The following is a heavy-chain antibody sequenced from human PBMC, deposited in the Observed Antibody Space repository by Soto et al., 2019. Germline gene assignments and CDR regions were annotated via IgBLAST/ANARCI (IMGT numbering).Heavy chain of an antibody. CDR2: ISYDGTNK. CDR3: ARGDSNSWSDF. J-gene: IGHJ4*02. V-gene: IGHV3-30*01. CDR1: GFTFRSYA. D-gene: IGHD6-13*01. Sequence: QVQLVESGGGVVQPGRSLRLSCAASGFTFRSYAMDWVRQAPGKGLEWVAVISYDGTNKYYAGSVKGRFTISRDNSKNTLSLQMNSLRPDDTAVYYCARGDSNSWSDFWGQGTLVTVSS.